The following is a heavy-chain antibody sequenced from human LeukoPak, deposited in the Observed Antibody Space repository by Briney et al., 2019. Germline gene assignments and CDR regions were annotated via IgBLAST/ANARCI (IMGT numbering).Heavy chain of an antibody. J-gene: IGHJ6*04. Sequence: GGSLRLSCAASGFTVSSNYMSWVRQAPGKGLEWVSVIYSGGSTYYADSVKGRFTISRDNTKNTLYLHMNSLRAEDTAVYYCARDRGEYEWDVWGKGTTVTVSS. CDR3: ARDRGEYEWDV. V-gene: IGHV3-53*01. CDR2: IYSGGST. D-gene: IGHD2-2*01. CDR1: GFTVSSNY.